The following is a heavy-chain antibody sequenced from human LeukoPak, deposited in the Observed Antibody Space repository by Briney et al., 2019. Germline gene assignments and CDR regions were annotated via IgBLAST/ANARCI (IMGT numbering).Heavy chain of an antibody. CDR3: ARDRGGYTYSHDY. V-gene: IGHV1-69*01. D-gene: IGHD5-18*01. Sequence: SVKVSCKASGGTFSGYAISWVRQAPGQGLEWMGGIIAIFRTANYAQKFQGRVTITADESTRTAYMELSSLRSEDTAVYYCARDRGGYTYSHDYWGQGTLVTVSS. J-gene: IGHJ4*02. CDR2: IIAIFRTA. CDR1: GGTFSGYA.